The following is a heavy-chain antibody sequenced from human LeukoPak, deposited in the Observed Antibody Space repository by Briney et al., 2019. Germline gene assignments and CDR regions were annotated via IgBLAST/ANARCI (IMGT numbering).Heavy chain of an antibody. D-gene: IGHD3-10*01. CDR1: GFTFDDYG. CDR3: ARGDFGSGSYSHWCFDL. J-gene: IGHJ2*01. CDR2: INWHGSST. V-gene: IGHV3-20*04. Sequence: PGGSLRLSCASSGFTFDDYGMTWVRQTPGKGLEWVSGINWHGSSTAYTDSVKGRFIISRDNDKNSLYLEMNSLRAEDTALYYCARGDFGSGSYSHWCFDLWGRGTRVTVSS.